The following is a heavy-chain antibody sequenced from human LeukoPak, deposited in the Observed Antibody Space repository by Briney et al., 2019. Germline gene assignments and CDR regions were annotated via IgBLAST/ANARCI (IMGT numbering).Heavy chain of an antibody. CDR3: ASSRWYYYMDV. J-gene: IGHJ6*03. CDR1: GGSISSYY. CDR2: IYYSGST. D-gene: IGHD2-15*01. Sequence: SETLSLTCTVAGGSISSYYWSWIRQPPGKGLEWIGYIYYSGSTNYNPSLKSRVTISVDTSKNQFSLKLSSVTAADTAVYYCASSRWYYYMDVWGKGTTVTVSS. V-gene: IGHV4-59*01.